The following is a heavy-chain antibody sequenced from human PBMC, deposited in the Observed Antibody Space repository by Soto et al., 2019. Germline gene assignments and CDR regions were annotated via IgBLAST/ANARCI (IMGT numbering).Heavy chain of an antibody. V-gene: IGHV6-1*01. CDR3: ARDQVAAAGTWFDP. J-gene: IGHJ5*02. D-gene: IGHD6-13*01. CDR2: TYYRSKWYN. Sequence: TCAISVDSVSSNSAAWNWIRQSPSRGLEWLGRTYYRSKWYNDYAVSVKSRITINPDTSKNQFSLQLNSVTPEDTAVYYCARDQVAAAGTWFDPWGQGTLVTVSS. CDR1: VDSVSSNSAA.